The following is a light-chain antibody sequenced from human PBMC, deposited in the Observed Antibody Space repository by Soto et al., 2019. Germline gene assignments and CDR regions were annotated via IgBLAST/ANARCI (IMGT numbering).Light chain of an antibody. CDR2: GAS. CDR3: QQYGSAPRT. J-gene: IGKJ1*01. V-gene: IGKV3-20*01. CDR1: QSVTGRY. Sequence: EIVLTQSPGTLSLSPGEGATLSCRASQSVTGRYLAWYQQKPGQAPRLLIYGASSRSTGIPDRFSGSVSGTDFTLTISRLEPEDFAVYYCQQYGSAPRTFGQGTKVEI.